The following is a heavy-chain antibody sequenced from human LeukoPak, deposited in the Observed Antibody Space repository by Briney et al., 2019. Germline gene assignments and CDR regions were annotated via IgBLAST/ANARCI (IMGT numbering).Heavy chain of an antibody. CDR1: GGSISSSSYY. CDR2: IYYSGST. J-gene: IGHJ6*03. CDR3: ARHDDYGDYYYYYYMDV. V-gene: IGHV4-39*01. Sequence: SETLSLTCTVSGGSISSSSYYWGWIRQPPGKGLEWIGSIYYSGSTYYNPSLKSRVTISVDTSKNQFSLKLSSVTAADTAVYYCARHDDYGDYYYYYYMDVWGKGTTVTVSS. D-gene: IGHD4-17*01.